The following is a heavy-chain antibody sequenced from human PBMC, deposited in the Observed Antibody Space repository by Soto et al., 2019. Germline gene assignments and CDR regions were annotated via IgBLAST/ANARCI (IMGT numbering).Heavy chain of an antibody. D-gene: IGHD2-2*01. CDR3: ARDPGAIVVVPAASLPADSPPYYYGMDV. V-gene: IGHV3-30-3*01. CDR2: ISYDGSNK. Sequence: QVQLVESGGGVVQPGRSLRLSCAASGFTFSSYAMHWVRQAPGKGLEWVAVISYDGSNKYYADSVKGRFTISRDNSKNTLYLKINGVRAEDTAVYYCARDPGAIVVVPAASLPADSPPYYYGMDVWCQGSTVTVSS. CDR1: GFTFSSYA. J-gene: IGHJ6*02.